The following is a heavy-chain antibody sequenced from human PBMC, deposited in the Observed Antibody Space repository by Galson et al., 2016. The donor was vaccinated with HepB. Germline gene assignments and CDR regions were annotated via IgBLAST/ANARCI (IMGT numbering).Heavy chain of an antibody. D-gene: IGHD6-19*01. CDR2: ISYDGSTR. Sequence: SLRLSCAGSGFTFTSYAMHWVRQAPGKGLEWVAVISYDGSTRNYAETVKGRFTISRDNSKSTLYLQMNSLRAEDTAIYYCATSSRWGQGTLVTVSS. J-gene: IGHJ4*02. CDR3: ATSSR. CDR1: GFTFTSYA. V-gene: IGHV3-30*04.